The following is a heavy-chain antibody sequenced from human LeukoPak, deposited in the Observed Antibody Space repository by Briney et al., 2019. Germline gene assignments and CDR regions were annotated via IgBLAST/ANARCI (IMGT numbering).Heavy chain of an antibody. V-gene: IGHV3-11*01. D-gene: IGHD6-13*01. CDR1: GFTFSDYY. J-gene: IGHJ3*02. CDR2: ISSSGSTI. CDR3: ASPYSSNWLPDAFDI. Sequence: GGSLRLSCAASGFTFSDYYMSWIRQAPGKGLEWVSYISSSGSTIYYADSVKGRFTISRDNAKNSLYLQMNSLRAEDTAVYYCASPYSSNWLPDAFDIWGQGTMVTVSS.